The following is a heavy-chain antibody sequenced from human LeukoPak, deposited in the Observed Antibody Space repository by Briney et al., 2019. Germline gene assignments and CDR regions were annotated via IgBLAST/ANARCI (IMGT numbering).Heavy chain of an antibody. J-gene: IGHJ6*02. CDR2: INPNSGGT. D-gene: IGHD3-22*01. CDR3: ASDRIVVVIDSYYYYGMDV. CDR1: GYTFTGYY. Sequence: ASVKVSCKASGYTFTGYYMHWVRQAPGQGLEWMGWINPNSGGTNYAQKFQGRVTMTRDTSISTAYMDLSRLRSEDTAVYYCASDRIVVVIDSYYYYGMDVWGQGTTVTVSS. V-gene: IGHV1-2*02.